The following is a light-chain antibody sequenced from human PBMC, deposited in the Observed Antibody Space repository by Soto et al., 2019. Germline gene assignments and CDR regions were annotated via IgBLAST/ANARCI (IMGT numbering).Light chain of an antibody. J-gene: IGLJ1*01. CDR3: SSYTSSTTQV. Sequence: QSVLTQPASVSGSPGQSITISCTGTRSDVGGYNYVSWYQQHPGKAPKLIIFEVSNRPSGVSNRFSGSKSGNTASLTISGLQGDDEADYQCSSYTSSTTQVFGTGTKVTVL. CDR2: EVS. V-gene: IGLV2-14*01. CDR1: RSDVGGYNY.